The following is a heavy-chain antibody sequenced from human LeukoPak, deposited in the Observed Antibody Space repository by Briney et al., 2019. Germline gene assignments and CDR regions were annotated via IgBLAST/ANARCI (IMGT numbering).Heavy chain of an antibody. CDR2: IYWDDDK. V-gene: IGHV2-5*02. D-gene: IGHD1-26*01. CDR3: ARNIMGPTRSQDYFDY. J-gene: IGHJ4*02. CDR1: GFSLRASGVG. Sequence: SGPTLVKPTQTLTLTCTFSGFSLRASGVGVGWIRQPPGKALERLALIYWDDDKRYSPSLKSRLTITKDTSKKQVVLRMTNMDPVDTATYYCARNIMGPTRSQDYFDYWGQGTLVIVSS.